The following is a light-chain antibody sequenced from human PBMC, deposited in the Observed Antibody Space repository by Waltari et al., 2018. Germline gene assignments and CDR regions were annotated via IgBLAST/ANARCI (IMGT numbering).Light chain of an antibody. Sequence: QSVFTQPPSVSAAPGQKVTIPCSGGNSNFGNDYVSWYQQLPGTAPKLLIHENDKRPSGIPDRFSGSKSGTSATLAITGLQSGDEANYYCGTWDNSLSGGVFGGGTWLTVL. CDR1: NSNFGNDY. V-gene: IGLV1-51*02. J-gene: IGLJ3*02. CDR3: GTWDNSLSGGV. CDR2: END.